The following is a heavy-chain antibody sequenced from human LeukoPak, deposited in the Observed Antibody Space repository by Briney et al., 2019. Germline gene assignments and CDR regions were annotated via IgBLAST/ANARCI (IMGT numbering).Heavy chain of an antibody. J-gene: IGHJ6*02. Sequence: PSETLSLTCTVSGVSISSYYWSWIRQPPGKGLDWIGYIYYSGSTNYNPSLKSRVTISVDTSKNQFSLKLSSVTAADTAVYYCARDGDCSGGSCYGMDVWGQGTTVTVSS. V-gene: IGHV4-59*01. D-gene: IGHD2-15*01. CDR1: GVSISSYY. CDR2: IYYSGST. CDR3: ARDGDCSGGSCYGMDV.